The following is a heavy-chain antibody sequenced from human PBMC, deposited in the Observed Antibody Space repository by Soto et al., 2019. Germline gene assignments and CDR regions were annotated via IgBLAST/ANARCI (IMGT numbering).Heavy chain of an antibody. CDR3: ARDRCCSGGSCLDHSFGY. CDR1: GGTFSSYA. CDR2: IIPIFGTA. Sequence: QVQLVQSGAEVKKPGSSVKVSCKASGGTFSSYAISWVRQAPGQGLEWMGGIIPIFGTANYAQKFQGRVTITADESTSTAYMELSSLRSEDMAVYYCARDRCCSGGSCLDHSFGYLGQGTLVTVSS. J-gene: IGHJ4*02. D-gene: IGHD2-15*01. V-gene: IGHV1-69*01.